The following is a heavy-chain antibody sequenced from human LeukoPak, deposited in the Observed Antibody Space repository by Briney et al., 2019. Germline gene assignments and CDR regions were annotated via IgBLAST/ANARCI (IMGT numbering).Heavy chain of an antibody. CDR2: TYYNGRA. CDR1: GGSFSGYY. V-gene: IGHV4-59*01. CDR3: ARHSSSGWYVEWFDP. J-gene: IGHJ5*02. D-gene: IGHD6-19*01. Sequence: TSETLSLTCAVYGGSFSGYYWTWIRQPPGKGLEWIAYTYYNGRANYNPSLKSRVTISVDTSKNQFSLKLSSVTAADTAVYYCARHSSSGWYVEWFDPWGQGTLVTVSS.